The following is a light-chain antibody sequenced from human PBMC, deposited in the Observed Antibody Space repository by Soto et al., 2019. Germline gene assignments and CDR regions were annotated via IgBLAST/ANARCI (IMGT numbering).Light chain of an antibody. CDR1: QSVSSSY. J-gene: IGKJ4*01. CDR2: GAS. V-gene: IGKV3-20*01. Sequence: EIVLTQSPGTLSLSPGERATLSCRASQSVSSSYLAWYQQKPGQAPRLLIYGASSRATGIPDRFSGSGSGTDFTLTISRLAAEDFAVYYCQQYGSSPGTFGGGPKVEIK. CDR3: QQYGSSPGT.